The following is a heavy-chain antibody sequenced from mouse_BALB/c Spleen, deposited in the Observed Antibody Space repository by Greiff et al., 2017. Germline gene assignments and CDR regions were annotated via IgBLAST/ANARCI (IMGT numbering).Heavy chain of an antibody. CDR1: GFTFSSYA. J-gene: IGHJ2*01. V-gene: IGHV5-9-3*01. CDR3: TKHSGLDD. D-gene: IGHD4-1*01. Sequence: EVKLVESGGGLVKPGGSLKLSCAASGFTFSSYAMSWVRQTPEKRLEWVATISSGGSYTYYPDSVKVRFTISRDNAKNTLYLQMSSLRSEDTAMYYCTKHSGLDDWGQGTTLTVSS. CDR2: ISSGGSYT.